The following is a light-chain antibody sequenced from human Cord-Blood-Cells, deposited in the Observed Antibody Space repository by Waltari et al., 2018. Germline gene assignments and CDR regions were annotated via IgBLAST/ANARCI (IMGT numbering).Light chain of an antibody. CDR2: LGS. V-gene: IGKV2-28*01. Sequence: IVMTQSPLSLPVTPGEPAAISCRSSQSLLHCNGYNYLDWYLQKPGQSPQLLIYLGSNRASGVTDRFSGSGSGTDFTLKLSRVEAEDVGVYYCMQALQTSYTFGQGTKLEIK. J-gene: IGKJ2*01. CDR3: MQALQTSYT. CDR1: QSLLHCNGYNY.